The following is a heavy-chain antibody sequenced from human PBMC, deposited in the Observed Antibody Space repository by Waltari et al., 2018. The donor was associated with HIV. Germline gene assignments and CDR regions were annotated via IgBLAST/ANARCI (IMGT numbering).Heavy chain of an antibody. D-gene: IGHD3-3*01. CDR1: GYRFIGFS. CDR3: ARDPATVSSGMDV. J-gene: IGHJ6*02. V-gene: IGHV1-2*02. CDR2: INPNTGAT. Sequence: QVQLVQSETQVKTPGASLKVSCKAPGYRFIGFSIHWVRQAPGQGLEWVGYINPNTGATDYAQKFQGRVTVTGDPSISTAYMEITTLRSDDTAIYYCARDPATVSSGMDVWGQGTTVIVSS.